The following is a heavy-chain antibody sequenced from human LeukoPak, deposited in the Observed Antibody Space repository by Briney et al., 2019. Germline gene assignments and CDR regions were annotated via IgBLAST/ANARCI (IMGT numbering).Heavy chain of an antibody. CDR3: TTDNAPGMDV. J-gene: IGHJ6*02. CDR2: IRDKPDSGTT. Sequence: PGGSLRLSCAASGFTFSNAWMSWVRQAPGKGLEWVGLIRDKPDSGTTDYAAPVKGRFTIPRDDSKSMLYLQMNSLKTEDTAVYYCTTDNAPGMDVWGQGTTVTVSS. V-gene: IGHV3-15*01. D-gene: IGHD2-2*01. CDR1: GFTFSNAW.